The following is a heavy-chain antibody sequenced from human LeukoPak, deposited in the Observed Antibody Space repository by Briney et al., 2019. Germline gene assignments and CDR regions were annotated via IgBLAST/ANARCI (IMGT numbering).Heavy chain of an antibody. CDR2: IYTSGST. J-gene: IGHJ4*02. D-gene: IGHD3-22*01. V-gene: IGHV4-4*07. Sequence: SETLSLTCTVSGGSISSYYWSWIRQPAGKGLEWIGRIYTSGSTSYNPSLKSRVTMSVDTSKNQFSLKLSSVTAADTAVYYCARSRGNYYDSSGYQGYFDYWGQGTLVTVSS. CDR1: GGSISSYY. CDR3: ARSRGNYYDSSGYQGYFDY.